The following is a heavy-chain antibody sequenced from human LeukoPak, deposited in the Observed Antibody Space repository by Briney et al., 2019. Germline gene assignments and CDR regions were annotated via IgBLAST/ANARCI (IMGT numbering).Heavy chain of an antibody. CDR2: IGSKAYGGTT. V-gene: IGHV3-49*04. CDR1: GFTFGDYA. CDR3: TREAMITFGGVIVAFYYYYYMDV. J-gene: IGHJ6*03. Sequence: GGSLRLSCTASGFTFGDYAMSWVRQAPGKGLEWVGFIGSKAYGGTTEYAASVKGRFTISRDDSKSIAYLQMNSLKTEDTAVYYCTREAMITFGGVIVAFYYYYYMDVWGKGTAVTISS. D-gene: IGHD3-16*02.